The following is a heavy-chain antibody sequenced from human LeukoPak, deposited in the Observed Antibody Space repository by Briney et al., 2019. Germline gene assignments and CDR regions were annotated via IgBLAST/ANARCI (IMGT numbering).Heavy chain of an antibody. V-gene: IGHV1-8*01. CDR1: GYTLTSYD. Sequence: ASVKVSCKASGYTLTSYDINWVRQATGQGLEWMGWMNPNSGNTGYAQKFQGRVTMTRNTSISTAYMELSSLRSEDTAVYYCARGRDYYDSSGYYLVLHIFDYWGQGTLVTVSS. CDR2: MNPNSGNT. CDR3: ARGRDYYDSSGYYLVLHIFDY. J-gene: IGHJ4*02. D-gene: IGHD3-22*01.